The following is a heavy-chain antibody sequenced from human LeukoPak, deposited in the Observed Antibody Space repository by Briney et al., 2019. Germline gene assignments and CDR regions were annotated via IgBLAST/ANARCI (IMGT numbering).Heavy chain of an antibody. CDR1: GYTFTSYA. D-gene: IGHD3-22*01. V-gene: IGHV7-4-1*02. CDR3: AREDWRHYYDSSGSQMYYFDY. CDR2: INTNTGIP. J-gene: IGHJ4*02. Sequence: ASVKVSCKASGYTFTSYAMNWVRQAPGQGLEWMGWINTNTGIPTYAQGFTGRFVFSLDTSVSTAYLQISSLKAEDTAVYYCAREDWRHYYDSSGSQMYYFDYWGQGTLVTVSS.